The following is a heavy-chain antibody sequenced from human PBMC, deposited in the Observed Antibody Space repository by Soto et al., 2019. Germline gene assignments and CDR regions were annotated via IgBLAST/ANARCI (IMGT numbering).Heavy chain of an antibody. J-gene: IGHJ4*02. CDR2: IYYSGST. V-gene: IGHV4-59*08. CDR1: GGSLSSYY. Sequence: PSETLSLTCTVSGGSLSSYYWSWIRQPPGKGLEWIGYIYYSGSTNYNPSLNSRVTISVDTSKNQFSLTVTSVTAADTAVYYCARRIVAKETFDYWGQGTLVTVSS. CDR3: ARRIVAKETFDY. D-gene: IGHD5-12*01.